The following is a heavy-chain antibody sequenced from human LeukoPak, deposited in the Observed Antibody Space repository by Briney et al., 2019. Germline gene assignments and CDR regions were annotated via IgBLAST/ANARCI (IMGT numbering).Heavy chain of an antibody. Sequence: SVKVTCKASGGTFSSYAISWVRQAPGQGLEWMGGIIPIFGTANYAQKFQGRVTITADKSTSTAYMELSSLRSEDTAVYYCARSGTGAPLDYWGQGTLVTVSS. J-gene: IGHJ4*02. CDR2: IIPIFGTA. CDR3: ARSGTGAPLDY. CDR1: GGTFSSYA. D-gene: IGHD6-13*01. V-gene: IGHV1-69*06.